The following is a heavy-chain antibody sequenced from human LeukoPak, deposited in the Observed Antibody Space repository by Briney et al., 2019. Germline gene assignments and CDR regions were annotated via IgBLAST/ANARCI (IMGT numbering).Heavy chain of an antibody. CDR2: IYTSGST. CDR3: ARGDSSRVWFDP. CDR1: GGSISSYY. D-gene: IGHD6-13*01. J-gene: IGHJ5*02. Sequence: SETLSLTCTVSGGSISSYYWSWIRQPAGKGLEWIGRIYTSGSTNYNPSLKSRVTMSVDTSKNQFSPKLSSVTAADTAVYYCARGDSSRVWFDPWGQGTLVTVSS. V-gene: IGHV4-4*07.